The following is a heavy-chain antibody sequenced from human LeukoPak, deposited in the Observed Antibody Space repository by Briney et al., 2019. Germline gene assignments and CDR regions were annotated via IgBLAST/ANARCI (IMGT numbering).Heavy chain of an antibody. Sequence: PGGSLRLSCAASGFTFSSYGMHWVRQAPGKGPEYVSTISINGVNTYYADSVKGRFTISRDNSKDTLFLQMGSLRIEDTAVYYCARDLDGSYNFDYWGPGTLVTVSS. CDR3: ARDLDGSYNFDY. J-gene: IGHJ4*02. V-gene: IGHV3-64*02. D-gene: IGHD1-26*01. CDR1: GFTFSSYG. CDR2: ISINGVNT.